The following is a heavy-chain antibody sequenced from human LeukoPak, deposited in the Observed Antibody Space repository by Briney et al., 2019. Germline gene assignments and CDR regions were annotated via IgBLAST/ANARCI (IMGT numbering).Heavy chain of an antibody. J-gene: IGHJ3*02. D-gene: IGHD6-13*01. CDR2: ISAYNGNT. V-gene: IGHV1-18*01. CDR3: ARDRHSSSWYGDAFDI. CDR1: GYTFTSYG. Sequence: GASVKVSCKASGYTFTSYGISWVRQAPGQGLEWMGWISAYNGNTNYAQKLQGRVTMTTDTSTSTAYMELRSLRSDDTAVYYCARDRHSSSWYGDAFDIWGQGTMVTVSS.